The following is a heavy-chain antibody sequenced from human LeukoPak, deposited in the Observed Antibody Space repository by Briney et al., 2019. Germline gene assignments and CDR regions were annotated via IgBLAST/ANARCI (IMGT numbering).Heavy chain of an antibody. V-gene: IGHV4-59*01. CDR3: ASGVWDYFDY. CDR2: IYYSGST. J-gene: IGHJ4*02. Sequence: PSGTLCLTCAVSGGTISSYYWSWIRQAPGKGLEWIGYIYYSGSTNYRPSLKSRGTISVDTSKNQFSLKLSSVAAADPAVYYCASGVWDYFDYWGQRTLVTVSA. D-gene: IGHD2-8*01. CDR1: GGTISSYY.